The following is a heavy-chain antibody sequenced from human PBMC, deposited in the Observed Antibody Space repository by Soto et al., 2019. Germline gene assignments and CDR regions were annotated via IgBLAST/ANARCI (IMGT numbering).Heavy chain of an antibody. V-gene: IGHV3-33*01. CDR3: ARSLLRFLEWYCFGMDV. CDR2: IWYDGSNK. D-gene: IGHD3-3*01. CDR1: GFTFSSYG. Sequence: LRLSCAASGFTFSSYGMHWVRQAPGKGLEWVAVIWYDGSNKYYADSVKGRFTISRDNSKNTLYLQMNSLRAEDTAVYYCARSLLRFLEWYCFGMDVWGQGTTVTVSS. J-gene: IGHJ6*02.